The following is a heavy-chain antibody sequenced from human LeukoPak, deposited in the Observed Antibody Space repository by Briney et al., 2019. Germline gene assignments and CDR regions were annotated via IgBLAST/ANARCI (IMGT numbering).Heavy chain of an antibody. CDR3: ATPAELVVVNAFDY. CDR1: GYTLTELS. D-gene: IGHD3-22*01. V-gene: IGHV1-24*01. CDR2: FDPEDGET. J-gene: IGHJ4*02. Sequence: GASVKVSCKVSGYTLTELSMHWVRQAPGKGLEWMGGFDPEDGETIYAQKFQGRVTMTEDTSTDTAYMELSSLRSEDTAVYYCATPAELVVVNAFDYWGQGTQVTVSS.